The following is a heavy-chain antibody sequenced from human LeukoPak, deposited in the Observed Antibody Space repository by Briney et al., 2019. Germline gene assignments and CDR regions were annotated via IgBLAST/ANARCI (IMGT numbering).Heavy chain of an antibody. D-gene: IGHD6-19*01. CDR3: AKEGWYPHTWFDP. Sequence: GRSLRLSCAASGFTFRSYGMHWVRQAPGKGLQWVAAISYDGSNKSYADSVKGRFTISRDNSKNTLFLQMSSLRVEDTAVYYCAKEGWYPHTWFDPWGQGTLVTVSS. V-gene: IGHV3-30*18. J-gene: IGHJ5*02. CDR2: ISYDGSNK. CDR1: GFTFRSYG.